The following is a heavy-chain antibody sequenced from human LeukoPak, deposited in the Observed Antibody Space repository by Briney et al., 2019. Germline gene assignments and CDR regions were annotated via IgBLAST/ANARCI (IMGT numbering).Heavy chain of an antibody. Sequence: GGAVTLSLPGSGFTFISYVCHGLGPAPGRGREGVALRSYEERKKYCADSVKGRFTISRDNPKNTLYLQMNSLRAEDTAVYYCAREGLRSGWYALYGLDVWVEGTTVTV. CDR2: RSYEERKK. J-gene: IGHJ6*02. CDR1: GFTFISYV. CDR3: AREGLRSGWYALYGLDV. D-gene: IGHD6-19*01. V-gene: IGHV3-30*04.